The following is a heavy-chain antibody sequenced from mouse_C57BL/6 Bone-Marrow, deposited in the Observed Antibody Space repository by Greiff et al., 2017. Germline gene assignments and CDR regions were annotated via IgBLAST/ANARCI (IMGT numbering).Heavy chain of an antibody. CDR2: IDPSDSYT. CDR1: GYTFTSYW. V-gene: IGHV1-59*01. J-gene: IGHJ2*01. Sequence: QVQLQQPGAELVRPGTSVKLSCKASGYTFTSYWMHWVKQRPGQGLEWIGVIDPSDSYTNYNQKFKGKATLTVDTSSSTAYMQLSRLSSEDSAVYYFARYDYDGYFDYWGQGTTLTVSS. CDR3: ARYDYDGYFDY. D-gene: IGHD2-4*01.